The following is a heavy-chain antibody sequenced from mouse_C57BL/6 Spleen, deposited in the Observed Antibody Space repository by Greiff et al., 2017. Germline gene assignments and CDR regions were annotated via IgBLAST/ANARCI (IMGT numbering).Heavy chain of an antibody. CDR1: GYTFTDYY. CDR3: ARSGGWLLQGSMDY. Sequence: VQLQQSGPELVKPGASVKISCKASGYTFTDYYMNWVKQSHGKSLEWIGDINPNNGGTSYNQKFKGKATLTVDKSSSTAYMELRSLTSEDSAVYYCARSGGWLLQGSMDYWGQGTSVTVSS. V-gene: IGHV1-26*01. D-gene: IGHD2-3*01. CDR2: INPNNGGT. J-gene: IGHJ4*01.